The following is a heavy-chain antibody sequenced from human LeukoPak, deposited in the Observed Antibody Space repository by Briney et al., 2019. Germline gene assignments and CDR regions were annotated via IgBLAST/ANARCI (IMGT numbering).Heavy chain of an antibody. CDR1: GFTFSIYG. J-gene: IGHJ4*02. V-gene: IGHV3-23*01. D-gene: IGHD2-15*01. CDR3: AKVRRTYCSGGSCLAPYDY. Sequence: GGTLRLSCAVSGFTFSIYGMSWVRQAPGKGLEWVSAISDSGDSTYYADSVKGRFTISRDNSKNTLYLQMNSLRAEDTAVYYCAKVRRTYCSGGSCLAPYDYWGQGTLVTVSS. CDR2: ISDSGDST.